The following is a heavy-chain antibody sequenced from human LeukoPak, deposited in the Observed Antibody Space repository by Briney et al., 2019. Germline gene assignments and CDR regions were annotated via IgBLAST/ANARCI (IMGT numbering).Heavy chain of an antibody. J-gene: IGHJ4*02. V-gene: IGHV3-15*01. CDR3: ATSSSGHDFLFDY. CDR2: IKSETDGGTT. D-gene: IGHD5-12*01. CDR1: GFTFNIAW. Sequence: GGSLRLSCAASGFTFNIAWMSWVRQAPGKGLEWVGRIKSETDGGTTDYAAPVKSRFTISRDDSRNTLYLQMNSLNPEDSAMYYCATSSSGHDFLFDYWGQGTLVTVSS.